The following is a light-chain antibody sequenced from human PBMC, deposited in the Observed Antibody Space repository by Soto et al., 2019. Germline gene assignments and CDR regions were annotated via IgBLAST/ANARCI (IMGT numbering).Light chain of an antibody. CDR1: SSDVGSYDY. CDR2: EVS. Sequence: QSVLIQPPSVSGSPGQSVTISCTGTSSDVGSYDYVSWYQQHPGKAPKLIIYEVSDRPSGVSNRFSGSKSGNTASLTISGLQAEDEADYYCSSFAGSRVLVLGGGTK. CDR3: SSFAGSRVLV. J-gene: IGLJ2*01. V-gene: IGLV2-14*03.